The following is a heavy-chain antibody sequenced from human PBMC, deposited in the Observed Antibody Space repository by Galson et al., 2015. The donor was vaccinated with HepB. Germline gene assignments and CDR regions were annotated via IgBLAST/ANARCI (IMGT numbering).Heavy chain of an antibody. D-gene: IGHD6-6*01. CDR2: IWYDGSNE. J-gene: IGHJ4*02. CDR3: AKGGPYNSSPFAY. CDR1: GFTFSNYG. Sequence: SLRLSCATSGFTFSNYGMYWVRQAPGKGLEWVAVIWYDGSNEYYADSVKGRFTISRDNSRNTLYLQMTTLRAEDTAVYYCAKGGPYNSSPFAYWGQGTLVTVSS. V-gene: IGHV3-33*06.